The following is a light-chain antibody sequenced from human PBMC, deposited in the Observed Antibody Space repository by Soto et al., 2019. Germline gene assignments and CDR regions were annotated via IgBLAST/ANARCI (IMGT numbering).Light chain of an antibody. Sequence: PGQRVTISCTGSSSNIGAGYNVHWYQQLPGTAPKLLIYGNSNRPSGVPDRFSGSKSGTSASLAITGLQAEDEADYYCQSYDSSLSGWVFGGGTKLTVL. J-gene: IGLJ3*02. CDR2: GNS. V-gene: IGLV1-40*01. CDR3: QSYDSSLSGWV. CDR1: SSNIGAGYN.